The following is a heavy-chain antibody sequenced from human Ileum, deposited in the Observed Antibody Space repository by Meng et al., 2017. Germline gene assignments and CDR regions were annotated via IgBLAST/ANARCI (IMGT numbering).Heavy chain of an antibody. CDR3: ARPLTASITMIVVVPGEVYAFDI. D-gene: IGHD3-22*01. CDR2: INPSGGST. Sequence: ASVLVSCWASCYTFTSYYMHCLRQAPGQGREWMGIINPSGGSTSYAQKYQGRVTMTRDTSTSTVYMELSSLRSEDTAVYDCARPLTASITMIVVVPGEVYAFDIWGQGTMVTVSS. CDR1: CYTFTSYY. V-gene: IGHV1-46*01. J-gene: IGHJ3*02.